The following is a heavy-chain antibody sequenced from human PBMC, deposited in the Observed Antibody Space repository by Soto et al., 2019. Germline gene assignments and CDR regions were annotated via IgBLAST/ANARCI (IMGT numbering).Heavy chain of an antibody. D-gene: IGHD3-22*01. CDR3: AKDAYYYDSGGDFEGGYFDY. Sequence: QVQLVESGGGVVQPGRSLRLSCAASGFTFKNYGMHWVRQAPGKGLEWVAVIVYDGSYKYYADSVQGRFTISRDNSKNTLYMQMNSLRAEDTAVCYCAKDAYYYDSGGDFEGGYFDYWGQGTLVTVSS. CDR1: GFTFKNYG. V-gene: IGHV3-30*18. J-gene: IGHJ4*02. CDR2: IVYDGSYK.